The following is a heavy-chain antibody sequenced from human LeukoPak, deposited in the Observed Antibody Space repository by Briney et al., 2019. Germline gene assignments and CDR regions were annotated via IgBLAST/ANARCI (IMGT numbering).Heavy chain of an antibody. Sequence: ASVKVSCKASGYTFTSYYMHWVRQAPGQGLEWMGIINPSGGSTSYAQKFQGRVTMTRDTSTSTVYMELSSLRSEDTAVYYCARDTTRDVDTLLHEFDYWGQGTLVTVSS. J-gene: IGHJ4*02. D-gene: IGHD1-14*01. CDR3: ARDTTRDVDTLLHEFDY. CDR1: GYTFTSYY. V-gene: IGHV1-46*01. CDR2: INPSGGST.